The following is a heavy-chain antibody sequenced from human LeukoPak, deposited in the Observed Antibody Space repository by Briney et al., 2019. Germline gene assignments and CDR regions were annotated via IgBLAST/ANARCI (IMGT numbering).Heavy chain of an antibody. Sequence: GGSLRVSCVASGFTFSSYAMSWVRQAPGKGLEWVSAISGSGGSTYYADSVKGRFTISRDNSKNTLYLQINSLRAEDTAVYYCAKDLNQGLWDWGQGTLVTVSS. CDR3: AKDLNQGLWD. J-gene: IGHJ4*02. CDR2: ISGSGGST. D-gene: IGHD3-16*01. V-gene: IGHV3-23*01. CDR1: GFTFSSYA.